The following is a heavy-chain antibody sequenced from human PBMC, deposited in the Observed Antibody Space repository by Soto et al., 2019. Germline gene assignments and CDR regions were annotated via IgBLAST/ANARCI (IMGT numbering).Heavy chain of an antibody. J-gene: IGHJ5*02. D-gene: IGHD2-2*03. CDR2: ISAYNGNT. Sequence: EASVKVSCKASGYTFTSYGISWVRQAPGQGLEWMGWISAYNGNTNYAQKLQGRVTMTTDTSTSTAYMGLRSLRSDDTAVYYCAREDGYCSSTSCYFWFDPWGQGTLVTVSS. V-gene: IGHV1-18*01. CDR1: GYTFTSYG. CDR3: AREDGYCSSTSCYFWFDP.